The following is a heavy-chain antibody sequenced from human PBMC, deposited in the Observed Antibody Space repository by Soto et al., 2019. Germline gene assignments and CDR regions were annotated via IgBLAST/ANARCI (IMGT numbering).Heavy chain of an antibody. D-gene: IGHD3-9*01. V-gene: IGHV2-5*08. CDR3: AHKGPEDWPLDY. J-gene: IGHJ4*02. Sequence: TLSLTCTVSGGSISSGDYYWSWIPQPPGKALEWLAVIYWDDSKHYSPSLRSRLTITKDTSKNQVVLTMTNMDPMDTGTYYCAHKGPEDWPLDYWGQGTLVTVSS. CDR2: IYWDDSK. CDR1: GGSISSGDYY.